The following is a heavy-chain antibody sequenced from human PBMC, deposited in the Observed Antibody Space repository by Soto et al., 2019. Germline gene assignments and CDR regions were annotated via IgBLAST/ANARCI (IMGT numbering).Heavy chain of an antibody. CDR3: AREQTTAKSYYYYGMDV. CDR1: GFTFSSYG. V-gene: IGHV3-33*01. D-gene: IGHD5-18*01. CDR2: IWYDGSNK. J-gene: IGHJ6*02. Sequence: QVQLVESGGGVVQPGRSLRLSCAASGFTFSSYGMHWVRQAPGKGLEWVAGIWYDGSNKYYADSVKGRFTISRDNSKNTLYLQMNSLRAEDTAVYYCAREQTTAKSYYYYGMDVWGQGTTVTVSS.